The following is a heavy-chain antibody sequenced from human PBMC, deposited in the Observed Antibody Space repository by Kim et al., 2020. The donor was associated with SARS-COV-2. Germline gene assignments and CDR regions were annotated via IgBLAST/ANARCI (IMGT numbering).Heavy chain of an antibody. J-gene: IGHJ3*02. CDR2: IKQDGSEK. D-gene: IGHD3-3*01. V-gene: IGHV3-7*01. Sequence: GGSLRLSCAASGFTFSTYWMSWVRQAPGKGLEWVANIKQDGSEKYYVDSVKGRFTISRDNAKKSLYLQMNSLRVDDTAVYYCASGPGVVGRNLDAFDIWGQGTMVTVSS. CDR1: GFTFSTYW. CDR3: ASGPGVVGRNLDAFDI.